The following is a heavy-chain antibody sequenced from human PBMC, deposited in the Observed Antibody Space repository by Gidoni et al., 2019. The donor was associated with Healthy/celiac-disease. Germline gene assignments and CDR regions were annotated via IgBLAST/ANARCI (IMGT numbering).Heavy chain of an antibody. Sequence: QVQLVESGGGLVKPGGSLRLSCAASVFTFSDYYMSWMRQAPGKGLEGVSYMSSSGTTIYYADSVKGRFTISRDNAKDSLYLQINTLRAEDTAVYYCARDLGSYGDGGFDPWGQGTLVTVSS. CDR2: MSSSGTTI. J-gene: IGHJ5*02. D-gene: IGHD5-18*01. CDR1: VFTFSDYY. CDR3: ARDLGSYGDGGFDP. V-gene: IGHV3-11*01.